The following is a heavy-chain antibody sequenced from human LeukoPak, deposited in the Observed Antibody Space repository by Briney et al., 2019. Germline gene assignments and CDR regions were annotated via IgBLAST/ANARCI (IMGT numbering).Heavy chain of an antibody. V-gene: IGHV4-4*07. CDR1: GGSISSYY. CDR3: ARGVGYRSRGSYYYYYMDV. J-gene: IGHJ6*03. D-gene: IGHD3-16*02. CDR2: IYTSGST. Sequence: PSETLSLTCTVSGGSISSYYWSWIRQPAGKGLEWIGRIYTSGSTNYNPSLKSRVTMSVDTSKNQFSLKLSSVTAADTAVYYCARGVGYRSRGSYYYYYMDVWGKGTTVTVSS.